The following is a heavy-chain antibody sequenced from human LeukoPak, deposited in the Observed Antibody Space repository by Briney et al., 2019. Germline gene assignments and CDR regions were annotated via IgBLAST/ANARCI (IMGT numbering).Heavy chain of an antibody. J-gene: IGHJ4*02. CDR1: GFTFSSYS. D-gene: IGHD3-10*01. CDR2: XSSSSSYI. V-gene: IGHV3-21*01. CDR3: ARDPRATPYYYGSGSRSLDY. Sequence: NPGGSLRLSCAASGFTFSSYSMNWVRQAPGXXLEWVSSXSSSSSYIYYADSVKGRFTISRDNAKNSLYLQMNSLRAEDTAVYYCARDPRATPYYYGSGSRSLDYWGQGTLVTVSS.